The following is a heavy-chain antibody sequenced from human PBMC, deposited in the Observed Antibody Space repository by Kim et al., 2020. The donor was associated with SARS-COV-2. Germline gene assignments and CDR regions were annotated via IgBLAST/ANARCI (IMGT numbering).Heavy chain of an antibody. D-gene: IGHD1-26*01. V-gene: IGHV3-33*01. Sequence: GGSLRLSCAASGFTFSSYGMHWVRQAPGKGLEWVAVIWYDGSNKYYADSVKGRFTISRDNSKNTLYLQMNSLRAEDTAVYYCARGIGIVGAPYEGYFDYWGQGTLVTVSS. CDR2: IWYDGSNK. CDR1: GFTFSSYG. J-gene: IGHJ4*02. CDR3: ARGIGIVGAPYEGYFDY.